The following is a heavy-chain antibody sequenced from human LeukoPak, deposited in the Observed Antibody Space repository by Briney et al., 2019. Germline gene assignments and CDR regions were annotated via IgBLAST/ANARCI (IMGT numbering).Heavy chain of an antibody. J-gene: IGHJ4*02. V-gene: IGHV1-2*02. D-gene: IGHD3-22*01. CDR3: ARDSLSDDSSGYYDF. CDR2: INPKTLGT. Sequence: GASMKVSFKASGYTFTGYYIHWVRQAPGHGLEWMGWINPKTLGTNYAQKFRGRLTMTRDTSISTVYMELSSLRSDDTAVYYCARDSLSDDSSGYYDFWGQGALVTVST. CDR1: GYTFTGYY.